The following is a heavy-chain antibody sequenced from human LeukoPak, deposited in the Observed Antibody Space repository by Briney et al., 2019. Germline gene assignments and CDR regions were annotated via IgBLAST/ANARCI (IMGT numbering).Heavy chain of an antibody. CDR3: ARASTDIVVVPAAIPYYYYYMDV. J-gene: IGHJ6*03. V-gene: IGHV1-18*01. D-gene: IGHD2-2*01. CDR1: GYTFTSYG. CDR2: ISAYNGNT. Sequence: GASVKVSCKASGYTFTSYGISWVRQAPGQGLEWMGWISAYNGNTNYAQKLQGRVTMTTDTSTSTAYMELRSLRSDDTAVYYCARASTDIVVVPAAIPYYYYYMDVWGKGTTVTISS.